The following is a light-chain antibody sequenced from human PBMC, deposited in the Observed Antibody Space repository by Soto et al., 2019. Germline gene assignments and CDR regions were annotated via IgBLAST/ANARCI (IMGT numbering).Light chain of an antibody. J-gene: IGKJ1*01. CDR1: QGISSD. CDR2: AAS. Sequence: AIRMTQSPSSVSASTGDRVTITCRESQGISSDLAWYQQKPGKAPKLLSYAASTLQSGVPSRFSGSGSGTDFTLTISCLQSEDFATYYCQQYYSYPWTFGQGTKVEIK. V-gene: IGKV1-8*01. CDR3: QQYYSYPWT.